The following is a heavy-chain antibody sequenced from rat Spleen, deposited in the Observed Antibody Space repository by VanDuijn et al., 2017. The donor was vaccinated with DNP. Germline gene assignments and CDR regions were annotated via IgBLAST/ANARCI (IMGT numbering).Heavy chain of an antibody. Sequence: EVQLVESGGGLVQPGRSLKVSCAVSGFTFSNYDMAWVRQAPTKGLEWVAYISSDGGSTYDGDSVKGRFTISRDSAKSILYLQMDSLRSEDTATYYCTTDFERGYWGQGVMVTVSS. J-gene: IGHJ2*01. CDR3: TTDFERGY. CDR1: GFTFSNYD. D-gene: IGHD1-11*01. V-gene: IGHV5-27*01. CDR2: ISSDGGST.